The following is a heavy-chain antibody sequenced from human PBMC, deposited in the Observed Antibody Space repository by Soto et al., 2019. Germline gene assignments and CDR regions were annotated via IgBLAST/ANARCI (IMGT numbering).Heavy chain of an antibody. CDR2: FKWNSGDV. J-gene: IGHJ6*01. CDR1: GFTFGDYA. V-gene: IGHV3-9*01. D-gene: IGHD3-10*01. Sequence: GGSLRLSCAASGFTFGDYAMHWVRQVPGKGLEWVSGFKWNSGDVGYADSVKGRFTISRDNAKNSLYLQMNSLRPEDTAVYYCAKDRSSGSPYYGMDFGGQGTMVNGSS. CDR3: AKDRSSGSPYYGMDF.